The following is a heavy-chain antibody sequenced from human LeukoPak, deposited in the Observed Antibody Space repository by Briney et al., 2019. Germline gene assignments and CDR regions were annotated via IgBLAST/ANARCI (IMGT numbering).Heavy chain of an antibody. J-gene: IGHJ4*02. V-gene: IGHV1-24*01. CDR2: FDPEDGET. Sequence: ASVKVSCKVSGYTLTELSMHWVRQAPGKGLEWMGGFDPEDGETIYVQKFQGRVTMTEDTSTDTAYMELSSLRSEDTAVYYCATDRGKWELPRWFYYWGQGTLVTVSS. D-gene: IGHD1-26*01. CDR3: ATDRGKWELPRWFYY. CDR1: GYTLTELS.